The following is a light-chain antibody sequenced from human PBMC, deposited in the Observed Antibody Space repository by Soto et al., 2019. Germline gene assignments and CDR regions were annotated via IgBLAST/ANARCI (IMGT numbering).Light chain of an antibody. V-gene: IGKV3-15*01. CDR3: HQRKSWPRT. CDR1: QSVSTN. J-gene: IGKJ1*01. Sequence: EIVMTQSPVTLSVSPGERATLSCRASQSVSTNLAWYQQKPGQAPRVLIYGASTRATNIPARFSGSGSGTDFTLTISSLQSEDFAVYYCHQRKSWPRTFGQGTKVDIK. CDR2: GAS.